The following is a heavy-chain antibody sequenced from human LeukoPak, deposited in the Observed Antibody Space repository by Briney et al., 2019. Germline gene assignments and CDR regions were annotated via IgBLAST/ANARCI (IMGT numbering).Heavy chain of an antibody. CDR1: GFSFSSYS. CDR3: ARDLKQWLVQRYCDL. D-gene: IGHD6-19*01. J-gene: IGHJ2*01. V-gene: IGHV3-30*04. CDR2: ISDDGSYK. Sequence: PGGSLRLSCAASGFSFSSYSMHWVRQAPGKGLEWVAIISDDGSYKSYADSVKGRFTISRDNAKNSLYLQMNSLRAEDTAVYYCARDLKQWLVQRYCDLWGRGTLVTVSS.